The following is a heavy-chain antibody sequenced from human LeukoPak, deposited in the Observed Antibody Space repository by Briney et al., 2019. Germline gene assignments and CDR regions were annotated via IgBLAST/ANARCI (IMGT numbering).Heavy chain of an antibody. CDR2: ISSSGSTI. Sequence: GGSLRLSCAASGFTVSSNYMNWVRQAPGKGLEWVSYISSSGSTIYNADSVKGRFTISRDNAKNSLYLQMNSLRAEDTAVYYCARTQPTFDSKGQIFDYWGQGTLVTVSS. CDR3: ARTQPTFDSKGQIFDY. J-gene: IGHJ4*02. V-gene: IGHV3-48*03. D-gene: IGHD3-22*01. CDR1: GFTVSSNY.